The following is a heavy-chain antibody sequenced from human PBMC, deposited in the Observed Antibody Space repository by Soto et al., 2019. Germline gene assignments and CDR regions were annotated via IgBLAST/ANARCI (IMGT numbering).Heavy chain of an antibody. CDR2: ISAYNGNT. CDR3: AREGTMIVVAPTYYYYGMDV. Sequence: GASVKVSCKASGYTFTSYGISWVRQAPGQGLEWMGWISAYNGNTNYAQKLQGRVTMTTDTSTSTAYMELRSLRSDDTAVYYCAREGTMIVVAPTYYYYGMDVWGQGTTVTVSS. J-gene: IGHJ6*02. D-gene: IGHD3-22*01. CDR1: GYTFTSYG. V-gene: IGHV1-18*01.